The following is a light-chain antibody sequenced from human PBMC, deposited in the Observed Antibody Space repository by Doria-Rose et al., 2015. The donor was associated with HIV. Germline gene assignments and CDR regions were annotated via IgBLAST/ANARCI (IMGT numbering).Light chain of an antibody. J-gene: IGKJ5*01. Sequence: TQSPGTLSLSPGERATLSCRASQRVKSSYVAWYQQKPDKSLRLLIDDASTRATGIPDRFSGSGSGTDFTCTSSRLKPEDVAVYDCQQYGTSRGTFGQGTRLEMK. CDR3: QQYGTSRGT. CDR2: DAS. V-gene: IGKV3-20*01. CDR1: QRVKSSY.